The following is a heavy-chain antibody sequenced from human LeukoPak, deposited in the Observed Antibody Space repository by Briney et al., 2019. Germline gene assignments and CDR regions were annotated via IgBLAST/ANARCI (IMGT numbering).Heavy chain of an antibody. CDR1: GYSFTSYW. Sequence: GESLKISCKGSGYSFTSYWIGWVRQMPGKGLEWMGIIYPGDSDTRYSPSFQGQVTISADKSISTAYLQWSSLKASDTAMYYCARRVAVAGTYYYFDYWGQGTLVTVST. CDR2: IYPGDSDT. J-gene: IGHJ4*02. CDR3: ARRVAVAGTYYYFDY. D-gene: IGHD6-19*01. V-gene: IGHV5-51*01.